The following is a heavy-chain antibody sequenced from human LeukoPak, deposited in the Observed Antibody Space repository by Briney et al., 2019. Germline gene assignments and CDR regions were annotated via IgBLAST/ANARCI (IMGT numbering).Heavy chain of an antibody. CDR3: ARASFWESPINWFAP. CDR1: GYTFTGY. V-gene: IGHV1-2*02. D-gene: IGHD3-16*01. CDR2: INPKNGGS. J-gene: IGHJ5*02. Sequence: ASVKVSCKASGYTFTGYMHWVRQAPGQGLEWVGWINPKNGGSNYAQKFQGRVTMTRDRSISTAYMELSRLTSDDTAVYYCARASFWESPINWFAPWGQGTLATASS.